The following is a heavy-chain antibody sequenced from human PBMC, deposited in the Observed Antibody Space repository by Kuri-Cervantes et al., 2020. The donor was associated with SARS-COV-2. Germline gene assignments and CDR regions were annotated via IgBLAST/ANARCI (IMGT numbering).Heavy chain of an antibody. J-gene: IGHJ4*02. V-gene: IGHV3-48*04. CDR2: ISSSGSTI. Sequence: GESLKISCAASGFTFSTYSMNWVRQAPGKGLEWVSYISSSGSTIYYADSVKGRFTISRDNAKNSLYLQMNSLRAEDTAAYYCARVEWLLPDYWGQGTLVTVSS. D-gene: IGHD3-22*01. CDR1: GFTFSTYS. CDR3: ARVEWLLPDY.